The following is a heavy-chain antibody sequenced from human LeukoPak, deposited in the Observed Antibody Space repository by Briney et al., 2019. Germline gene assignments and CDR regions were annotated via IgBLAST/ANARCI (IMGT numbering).Heavy chain of an antibody. CDR2: IYYSGST. J-gene: IGHJ4*02. CDR1: GYSISSGYY. CDR3: ANTGDYYDSSGYYADY. D-gene: IGHD3-22*01. V-gene: IGHV4-38-2*02. Sequence: SETLSLTCTVSGYSISSGYYWGWIRQPPGKGLEWIGSIYYSGSTYYNPSLKSRVTISVDTSKNQFSLKLSSVTAADTAVYYCANTGDYYDSSGYYADYWGQGTLVTVSS.